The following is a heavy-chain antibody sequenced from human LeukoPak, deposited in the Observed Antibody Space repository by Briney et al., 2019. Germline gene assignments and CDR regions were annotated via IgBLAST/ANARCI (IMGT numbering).Heavy chain of an antibody. Sequence: TGGSLRLSCAASGFPFTNAWMTWVRQAPGKGLEWVARTKSETDGGTKEYAAPVKGRFTISRDDSKTTLYLEMNSLKTEDTALYYCATQGLWFGEFGWFDPWGQGTLVIVSS. D-gene: IGHD3-10*01. CDR2: TKSETDGGTK. J-gene: IGHJ5*02. CDR1: GFPFTNAW. CDR3: ATQGLWFGEFGWFDP. V-gene: IGHV3-15*01.